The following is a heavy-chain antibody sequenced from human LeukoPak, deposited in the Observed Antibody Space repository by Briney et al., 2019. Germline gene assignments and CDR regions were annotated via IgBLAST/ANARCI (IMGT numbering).Heavy chain of an antibody. CDR2: ISGFGDST. V-gene: IGHV3-23*01. J-gene: IGHJ4*02. Sequence: GGSLRLYCAASGFTFSSYAMSWVRQAPGKGLEWVSGISGFGDSTYYADSVKGRFTISRDNSKNTLYLQMNSLRVEDTAVHFCAKPRRETTRSVDYWGQGTLVTVSS. CDR1: GFTFSSYA. CDR3: AKPRRETTRSVDY. D-gene: IGHD4-17*01.